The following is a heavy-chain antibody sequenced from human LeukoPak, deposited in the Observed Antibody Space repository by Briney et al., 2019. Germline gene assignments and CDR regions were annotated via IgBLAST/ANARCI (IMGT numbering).Heavy chain of an antibody. CDR3: ARARYYYDSSGYLTY. J-gene: IGHJ4*02. CDR1: GFTFSSYW. V-gene: IGHV3-7*01. CDR2: IKQDGSEK. Sequence: GGSLRLSCAASGFTFSSYWMSWVRQAPGKGLEWVANIKQDGSEKYYVDSVKGRFTISRENAKNSLYLQMNSLRAEDTAVYYCARARYYYDSSGYLTYWGQGTLVTVSS. D-gene: IGHD3-22*01.